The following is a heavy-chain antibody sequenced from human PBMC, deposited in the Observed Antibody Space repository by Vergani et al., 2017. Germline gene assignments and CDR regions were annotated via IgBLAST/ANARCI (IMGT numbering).Heavy chain of an antibody. CDR3: ARGYXYQLLWGYYYYMDV. D-gene: IGHD2-2*01. CDR1: GYTFTSYD. Sequence: QVQLVQSGAEVKKPGASVKVSCKASGYTFTSYDINWVRQATGQGLEWMGWMNPNSGNTGYAQKFQGRVTMTRNTSISTAYMELSSLRSEDTAVYYCARGYXYQLLWGYYYYMDVWGKGTTVTVSS. CDR2: MNPNSGNT. V-gene: IGHV1-8*01. J-gene: IGHJ6*03.